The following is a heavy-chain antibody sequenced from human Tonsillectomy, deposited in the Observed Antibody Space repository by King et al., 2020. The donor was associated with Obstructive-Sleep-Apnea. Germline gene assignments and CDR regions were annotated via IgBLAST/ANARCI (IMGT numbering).Heavy chain of an antibody. Sequence: VQLVESGGGVVQPGRSLRLSCVVSGFTFSSYVMHWVRQAPGKGLEWVALTWHDGSNTYYVDSVKGRFTISRDNSKNTLYLQMNILRAEDTAVYYCARGRGYSNTWNDWFDPLGQGALVTVSS. CDR1: GFTFSSYV. V-gene: IGHV3-33*01. CDR3: ARGRGYSNTWNDWFDP. CDR2: TWHDGSNT. D-gene: IGHD6-13*01. J-gene: IGHJ5*02.